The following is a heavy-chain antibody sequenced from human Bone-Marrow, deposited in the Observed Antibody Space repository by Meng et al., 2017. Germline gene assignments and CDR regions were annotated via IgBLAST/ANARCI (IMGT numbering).Heavy chain of an antibody. J-gene: IGHJ6*02. V-gene: IGHV1-2*06. Sequence: ASVKVSCKASGYTFTSYGISWVRQAPGQGLEWMGRINPNSGGTNYAQKFQGRVTMTRDTSISTAYMELSRLRSDDTAVYYCARDSEVIVVVITIGGYYYGMDVWGQGTTVTVSS. D-gene: IGHD3-22*01. CDR2: INPNSGGT. CDR3: ARDSEVIVVVITIGGYYYGMDV. CDR1: GYTFTSYG.